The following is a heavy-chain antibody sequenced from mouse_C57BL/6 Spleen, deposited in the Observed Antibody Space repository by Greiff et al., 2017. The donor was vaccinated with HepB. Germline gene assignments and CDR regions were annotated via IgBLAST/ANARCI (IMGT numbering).Heavy chain of an antibody. D-gene: IGHD1-1*01. CDR1: GYAFTNYL. J-gene: IGHJ3*01. Sequence: QVQLKESGAELVRPGTSVKVSCKASGYAFTNYLIEWVKQRPGQGLEWIGVINPGSGGTNYNEKFKGKATLTADKSSSTAYMQLSSLTSEDSAVYFCARGDYYGNPWFAYWGQGTLVTVSA. CDR3: ARGDYYGNPWFAY. CDR2: INPGSGGT. V-gene: IGHV1-54*01.